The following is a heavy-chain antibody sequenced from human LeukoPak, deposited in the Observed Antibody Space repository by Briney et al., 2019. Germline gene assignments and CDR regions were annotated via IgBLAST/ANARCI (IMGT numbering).Heavy chain of an antibody. V-gene: IGHV4-59*01. CDR3: ARVGCSGGSCYPDY. D-gene: IGHD2-15*01. J-gene: IGHJ4*02. CDR1: GGSISSYY. CDR2: IYYSGST. Sequence: SETLSLTCTVSGGSISSYYWSWIRQPPGKGLEWIGYIYYSGSTNYNPSLKSRVTISAYPSKNQLSLKLSSVTAADTAVYYCARVGCSGGSCYPDYWGQGTLVTVSS.